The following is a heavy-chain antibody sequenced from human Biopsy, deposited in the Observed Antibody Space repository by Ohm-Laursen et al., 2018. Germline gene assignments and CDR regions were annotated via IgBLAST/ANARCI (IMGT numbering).Heavy chain of an antibody. CDR3: ARGRLRAVARFDY. D-gene: IGHD6-19*01. CDR1: GGSFSGFY. V-gene: IGHV4-34*01. CDR2: INHSGST. J-gene: IGHJ4*02. Sequence: SETPSLTCAVYGGSFSGFYWSWIRQPPGKGLEWIGEINHSGSTNYNPSLKSRVTISVDTSKNQFSLKLSSVTAADTAVYYCARGRLRAVARFDYWGQGTPVTVSS.